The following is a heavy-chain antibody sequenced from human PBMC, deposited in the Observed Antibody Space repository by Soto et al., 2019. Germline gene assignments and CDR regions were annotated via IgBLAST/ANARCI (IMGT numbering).Heavy chain of an antibody. CDR3: ATNKPLGGYDPFDY. D-gene: IGHD5-12*01. V-gene: IGHV3-11*01. CDR2: IRSSGSTI. Sequence: QVQLVESGGGLVKPGGSLRLSCAASGFTFSGYYMSWIRQAPGKGLEWVSYIRSSGSTIYYADSVKGRFTSSRDNAKNCRDLKINSLRAEDTAVYDCATNKPLGGYDPFDYWGQGTLVTVSS. CDR1: GFTFSGYY. J-gene: IGHJ4*02.